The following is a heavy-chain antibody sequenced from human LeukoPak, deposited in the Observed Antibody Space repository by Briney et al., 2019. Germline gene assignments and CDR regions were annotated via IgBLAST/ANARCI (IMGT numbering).Heavy chain of an antibody. J-gene: IGHJ4*02. V-gene: IGHV4-39*01. CDR1: GGSISSSSYY. Sequence: PWETLSLTCTVPGGSISSSSYYWGGIRQPPGKGLEWFGSIDYSGSTYYNPSLKSRANISIDTSKPQCSRTLPSVTAADAAVYYCASHVRAVAVFDYWGQGTLVTVSS. CDR2: IDYSGST. CDR3: ASHVRAVAVFDY. D-gene: IGHD6-19*01.